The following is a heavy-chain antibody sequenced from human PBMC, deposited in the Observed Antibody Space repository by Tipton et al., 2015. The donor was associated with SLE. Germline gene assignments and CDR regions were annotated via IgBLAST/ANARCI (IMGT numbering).Heavy chain of an antibody. Sequence: TLSLTCSVSGDSMNNYYWSWIRQPAGMPLEWIGRIYKTGITNYNPSLKGRLSMSVDTSKAHFSLTLSSVTAADTALYYCAKARNHYYGSGSYFHFDLWGHGILVTVSS. CDR1: GDSMNNYY. CDR3: AKARNHYYGSGSYFHFDL. V-gene: IGHV4-4*07. CDR2: IYKTGIT. D-gene: IGHD3-10*01. J-gene: IGHJ4*01.